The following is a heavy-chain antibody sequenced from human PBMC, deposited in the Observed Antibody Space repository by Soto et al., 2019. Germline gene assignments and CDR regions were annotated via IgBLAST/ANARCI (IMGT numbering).Heavy chain of an antibody. CDR3: ARPLTRINYYGSGALEDWFDP. CDR2: INAYGGNT. Sequence: YSMWSAHQSNKKGLEWMGLINAYGGNTSYAQKLQGRDTMTRDTSTSTVYMELSSLRSEDTAVYYCARPLTRINYYGSGALEDWFDPWGQGTLVTVSS. CDR1: YS. J-gene: IGHJ5*02. D-gene: IGHD3-10*01. V-gene: IGHV1-46*03.